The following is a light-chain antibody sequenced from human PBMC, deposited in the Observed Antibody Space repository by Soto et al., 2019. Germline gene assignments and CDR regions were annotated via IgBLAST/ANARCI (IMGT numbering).Light chain of an antibody. CDR3: QSYASSLSAHLV. Sequence: QSVLTQPPSVSGAPGQRVTISCTGSSSNIGAGYDVHWYQQLPGTAPKLLIYGNSNRPSGVPDRFSGSKSGTSASLAITGLQPEDEADYYCQSYASSLSAHLVFGPVTQLPVL. J-gene: IGLJ2*01. CDR2: GNS. CDR1: SSNIGAGYD. V-gene: IGLV1-40*01.